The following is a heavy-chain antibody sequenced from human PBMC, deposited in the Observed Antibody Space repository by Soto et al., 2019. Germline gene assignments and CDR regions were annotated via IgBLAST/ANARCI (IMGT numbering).Heavy chain of an antibody. V-gene: IGHV3-23*01. CDR2: ISGSGDNT. Sequence: GGSLRLSCAASGFTFSSSAMSWVRQAPGKGLEWVSAISGSGDNTYYADSVKGRFTISRDKSENTLSLQLNSLRAEDTAVYYCAKGSAAGYWGQGTLVTVSS. D-gene: IGHD6-25*01. CDR3: AKGSAAGY. J-gene: IGHJ4*02. CDR1: GFTFSSSA.